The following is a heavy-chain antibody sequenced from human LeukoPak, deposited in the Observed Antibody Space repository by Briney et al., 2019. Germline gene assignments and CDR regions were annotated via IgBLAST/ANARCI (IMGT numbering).Heavy chain of an antibody. D-gene: IGHD2-2*03. CDR2: IYYSGGT. V-gene: IGHV4-59*01. CDR3: AREGDGYCSSTSCPAV. CDR1: GGSISSYY. J-gene: IGHJ4*02. Sequence: SETLSLTCTVSGGSISSYYWSWIRQPPGKGLEWIGYIYYSGGTNYNPSLKSRVTISVDTSKNQFSLKLSSVTAADTAVYYCAREGDGYCSSTSCPAVWGQGTLVTVSS.